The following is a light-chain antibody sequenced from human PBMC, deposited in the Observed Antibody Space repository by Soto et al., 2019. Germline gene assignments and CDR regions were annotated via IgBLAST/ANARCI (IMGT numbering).Light chain of an antibody. Sequence: VIWMTQSPSLLSASAGDRFTLIFRMIQGISSYLAWYQQKPGKAPELLIYAASTLQSGVPSRFSGSGSGTDFTLTISCLQSEDFATYYCQQYSSYSPTWTFGQGTKVDVK. CDR3: QQYSSYSPTWT. V-gene: IGKV1D-8*01. CDR2: AAS. CDR1: QGISSY. J-gene: IGKJ1*01.